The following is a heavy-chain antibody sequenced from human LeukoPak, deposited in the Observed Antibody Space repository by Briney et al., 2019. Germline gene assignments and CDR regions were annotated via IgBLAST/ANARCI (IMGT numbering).Heavy chain of an antibody. J-gene: IGHJ4*02. D-gene: IGHD3-10*01. CDR1: GGSISSSSYY. V-gene: IGHV4-39*07. Sequence: SETLSLTCTVSGGSISSSSYYWGWIRQPPGKGLEWIGSIYYSGSTYYNPSLKSRVTISVDRSKDQFSLKLSSVTAADTAVYYCARSLLWFGDYFDYWGQGTLVTVSS. CDR3: ARSLLWFGDYFDY. CDR2: IYYSGST.